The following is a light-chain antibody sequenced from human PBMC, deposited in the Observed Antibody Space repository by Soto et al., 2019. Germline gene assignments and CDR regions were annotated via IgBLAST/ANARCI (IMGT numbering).Light chain of an antibody. CDR3: AAWDDSLSGVV. J-gene: IGLJ2*01. Sequence: QSVLTQPPSASGTPGQRVTISCSGSSSNIGSNYVYWYQQLPGTVPQLLIYRNSERPSGVPDRFSGSKSGTSASLAISGLRCEDEADYYCAAWDDSLSGVVFGGGTKFTVL. V-gene: IGLV1-47*01. CDR1: SSNIGSNY. CDR2: RNS.